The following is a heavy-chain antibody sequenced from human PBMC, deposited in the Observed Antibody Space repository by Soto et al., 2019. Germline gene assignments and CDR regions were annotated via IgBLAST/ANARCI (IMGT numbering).Heavy chain of an antibody. CDR3: ARDRVVVKGAPSAEYFKH. CDR1: GGPFSSYA. CDR2: IIPIFGTA. J-gene: IGHJ1*01. V-gene: IGHV1-69*13. D-gene: IGHD3-22*01. Sequence: SVKVSCKASGGPFSSYAISWVRQAPGQVLEWMGGIIPIFGTANYAQKFQGRVTITADESTSTAYMELSSLRSEDTAVYYCARDRVVVKGAPSAEYFKHWGQGTLVTVSS.